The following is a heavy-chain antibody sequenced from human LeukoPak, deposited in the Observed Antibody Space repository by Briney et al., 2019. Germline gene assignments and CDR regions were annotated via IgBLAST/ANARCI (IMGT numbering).Heavy chain of an antibody. Sequence: GGSLRLSCAASGFTVSSNYMSWVRQAPGKGLEWVSVIYSGGSTYYADSVKGRFTISRDNSKNTLYLRMNSLRAEDTAVYYCARDLTVVTTPLGYWGQGTLVTVSS. CDR3: ARDLTVVTTPLGY. CDR2: IYSGGST. D-gene: IGHD4-23*01. J-gene: IGHJ4*02. V-gene: IGHV3-66*01. CDR1: GFTVSSNY.